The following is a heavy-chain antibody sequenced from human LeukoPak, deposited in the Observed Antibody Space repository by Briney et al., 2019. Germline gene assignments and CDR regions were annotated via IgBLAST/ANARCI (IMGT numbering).Heavy chain of an antibody. Sequence: GASVKVSCKASGYAFARYYIHWVRQAPGQGLEWMGIINPSGGSTRYAQKFQGRVTMTRDTSTSTVYMELSSLRSDDTAVYYCARETMSSGWFDYWGQGTLVTVSS. CDR1: GYAFARYY. V-gene: IGHV1-46*01. J-gene: IGHJ4*02. CDR3: ARETMSSGWFDY. CDR2: INPSGGST. D-gene: IGHD6-19*01.